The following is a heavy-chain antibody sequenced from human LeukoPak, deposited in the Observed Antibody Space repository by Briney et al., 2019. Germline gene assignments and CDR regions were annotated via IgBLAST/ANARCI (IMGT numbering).Heavy chain of an antibody. V-gene: IGHV4-34*01. CDR3: ARQSRLWDFWSGYYTRRHYYYMDV. CDR1: GGSFSGYY. J-gene: IGHJ6*03. D-gene: IGHD3-3*01. Sequence: SETLSLTCAVYGGSFSGYYWSWIRQPPGKGLEWIGEINHSGSTNYNPSLKSRVTISVDTSKNQFSLKLSSVTAADTAVYYCARQSRLWDFWSGYYTRRHYYYMDVWGKGTTVTVSS. CDR2: INHSGST.